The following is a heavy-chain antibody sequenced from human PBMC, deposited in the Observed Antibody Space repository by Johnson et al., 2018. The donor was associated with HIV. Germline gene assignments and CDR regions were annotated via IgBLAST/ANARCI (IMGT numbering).Heavy chain of an antibody. Sequence: VQLVESGGALVQPGGSLRLSCAASGFTFSSHWMHWVRQAPGKGLVWVSRMNSDGSIISYADSVKGRLTISRDNAKNTLYLQMNSLRAEDTAVYYCAKDSSGWYSGACDIWGQGTMVTVSS. CDR3: AKDSSGWYSGACDI. V-gene: IGHV3-74*01. J-gene: IGHJ3*02. CDR1: GFTFSSHW. CDR2: MNSDGSII. D-gene: IGHD6-19*01.